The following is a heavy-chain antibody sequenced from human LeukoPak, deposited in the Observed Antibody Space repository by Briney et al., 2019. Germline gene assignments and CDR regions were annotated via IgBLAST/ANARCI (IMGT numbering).Heavy chain of an antibody. Sequence: SETLSLTCTVSGGSISSYYWSWIRQPPGKGLEWIGYIYYSGSTNYNPSLKSRVTISVDTSKNQFSLKLSSVTAADTAVYYCARVASSGYYWHGPNYWGQGTLVTVSS. J-gene: IGHJ4*02. CDR3: ARVASSGYYWHGPNY. CDR2: IYYSGST. CDR1: GGSISSYY. V-gene: IGHV4-59*01. D-gene: IGHD3-22*01.